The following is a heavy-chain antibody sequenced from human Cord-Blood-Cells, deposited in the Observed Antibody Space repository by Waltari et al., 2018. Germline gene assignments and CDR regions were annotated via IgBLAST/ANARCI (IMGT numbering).Heavy chain of an antibody. V-gene: IGHV4-34*01. D-gene: IGHD6-13*01. CDR3: ARVIAAFDY. J-gene: IGHJ4*02. Sequence: QVQLQQWGAGLLKPSETLSLTCAVYGGSFSGYYWGWIRQPPGEVLEWIGEINHSGSTNYNPSLKSRVTIAVDTSKNQFSLKLSSVTAADTAVYYCARVIAAFDYWGQGTLVTVSS. CDR2: INHSGST. CDR1: GGSFSGYY.